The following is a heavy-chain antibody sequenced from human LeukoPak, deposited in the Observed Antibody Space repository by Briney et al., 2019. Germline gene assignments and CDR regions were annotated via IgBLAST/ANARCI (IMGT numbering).Heavy chain of an antibody. CDR2: IRQDGGLK. V-gene: IGHV3-7*01. CDR3: AREIVGAIKSYFDY. Sequence: PGGSLRLSCTASGFTFSSYWMGWVRQAPGKGLEWVANIRQDGGLKHYVDSVKGRFAISRDNAENSLYLQMNSLRAEDTAVYYCAREIVGAIKSYFDYWGQGTLVTASS. J-gene: IGHJ4*02. CDR1: GFTFSSYW. D-gene: IGHD1-26*01.